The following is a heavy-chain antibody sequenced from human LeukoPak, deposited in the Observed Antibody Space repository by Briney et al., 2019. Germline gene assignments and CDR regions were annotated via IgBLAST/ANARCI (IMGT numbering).Heavy chain of an antibody. Sequence: KPSETLSLTCTVSGGSISGSSYYWGWIRQPPGKGLEWIGSIYYSGSTYYNPSLKSRVTISVDTSKNQFSLKLSSVTAADTAVCYCARHGPGADCYDRSGYYYYWYFDLWGRGTLVTVSS. CDR1: GGSISGSSYY. V-gene: IGHV4-39*01. J-gene: IGHJ2*01. CDR3: ARHGPGADCYDRSGYYYYWYFDL. CDR2: IYYSGST. D-gene: IGHD3-22*01.